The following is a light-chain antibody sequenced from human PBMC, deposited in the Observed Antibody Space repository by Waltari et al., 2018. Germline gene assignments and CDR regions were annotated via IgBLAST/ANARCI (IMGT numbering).Light chain of an antibody. J-gene: IGKJ1*01. Sequence: EIVLTQSPGTLSLSPGERATLSCKASQSVSGTYLAWYQQRPGQAPRLLIYGTSRRATGIPDRFSGSGAGTDFILTISRLEPEDVAVYYCQQFVGSLWTFGPGTKVEIK. CDR1: QSVSGTY. CDR2: GTS. CDR3: QQFVGSLWT. V-gene: IGKV3-20*01.